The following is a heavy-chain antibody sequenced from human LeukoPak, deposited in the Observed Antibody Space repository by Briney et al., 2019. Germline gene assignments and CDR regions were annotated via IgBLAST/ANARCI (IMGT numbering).Heavy chain of an antibody. CDR3: AKGYDILTGYYLDY. CDR2: ISGSGGST. CDR1: GFTFSSYA. J-gene: IGHJ4*02. Sequence: GGSLRLSCAASGFTFSSYAMSWVRQAPGKGLEWVSAISGSGGSTYYADSVKGRFTISRDNSKNTLYLQMNSLRAEDTAVYYCAKGYDILTGYYLDYWGREPWSPSPQ. D-gene: IGHD3-9*01. V-gene: IGHV3-23*01.